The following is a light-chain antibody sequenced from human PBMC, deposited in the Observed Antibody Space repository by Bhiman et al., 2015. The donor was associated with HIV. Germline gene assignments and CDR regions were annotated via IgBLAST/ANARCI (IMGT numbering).Light chain of an antibody. CDR3: AAWDDSLSGSVV. V-gene: IGLV2-14*03. CDR1: SSDVGGYNY. CDR2: DVI. Sequence: QSALTQPASVSGSPGQSITISCTGTSSDVGGYNYVSWYQQHPGKAPKLLIYDVINRPSGVPDRFSGSKSGTSASLAISGLRSEDEADYYCAAWDDSLSGSVVFGGGTKLTVL. J-gene: IGLJ2*01.